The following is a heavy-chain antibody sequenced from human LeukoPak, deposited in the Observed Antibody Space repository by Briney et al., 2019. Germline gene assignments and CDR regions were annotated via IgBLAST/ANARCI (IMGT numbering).Heavy chain of an antibody. Sequence: PSETLSLTCAVYGGSFSGYYWSWIRQPPGKGLEWIGEINHSGSTNYNPSLKSRVTISVDTSKNQFSLKLSSVTAADTAVYYCASMVTAHRRYYYGMDVWGQGTTVTVSS. J-gene: IGHJ6*02. CDR2: INHSGST. V-gene: IGHV4-34*01. D-gene: IGHD2-21*02. CDR1: GGSFSGYY. CDR3: ASMVTAHRRYYYGMDV.